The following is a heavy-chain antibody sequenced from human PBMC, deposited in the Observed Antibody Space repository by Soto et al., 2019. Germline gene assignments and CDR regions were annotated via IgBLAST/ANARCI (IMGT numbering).Heavy chain of an antibody. CDR1: GFTFSSYA. J-gene: IGHJ5*02. V-gene: IGHV3-30-3*01. D-gene: IGHD2-15*01. CDR2: ISYDGSNK. CDR3: ERGYLGLLPVVNWFDP. Sequence: GGSLRLSCAASGFTFSSYAMHWVRQAPGKGLEWVAVISYDGSNKYYADSVKGRFTISRDNSKNTLYLQMNSLRAEDTAVYYCERGYLGLLPVVNWFDPWGQGNLVPVSS.